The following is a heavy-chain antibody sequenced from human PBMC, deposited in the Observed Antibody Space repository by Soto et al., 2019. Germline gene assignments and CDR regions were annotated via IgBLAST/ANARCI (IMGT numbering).Heavy chain of an antibody. J-gene: IGHJ4*02. Sequence: GGSLRLSCVASGFTFNNYAIHWVRQAPGKRLEWVTIISHDGANTYYADSVKGRFTISRDNSKNAVYLQMNGLRAEDTAVYYCARDREMITRNYFNYWGQGTLVTVSS. V-gene: IGHV3-30-3*01. CDR3: ARDREMITRNYFNY. CDR2: ISHDGANT. CDR1: GFTFNNYA. D-gene: IGHD3-16*01.